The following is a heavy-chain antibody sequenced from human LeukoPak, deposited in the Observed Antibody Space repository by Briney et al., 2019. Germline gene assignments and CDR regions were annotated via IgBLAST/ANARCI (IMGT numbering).Heavy chain of an antibody. J-gene: IGHJ4*02. D-gene: IGHD6-19*01. V-gene: IGHV3-23*01. CDR2: ISGSGGST. CDR3: AKSPMAVARGYFDY. Sequence: LPGGSLRLSCAASGFTFSNYAMSWVRQAPGKGLEWVSAISGSGGSTYYADSVKGRFTISRDNSKNTLYLQMNSLRAEDTAVYYCAKSPMAVARGYFDYWGQGTLVTVSS. CDR1: GFTFSNYA.